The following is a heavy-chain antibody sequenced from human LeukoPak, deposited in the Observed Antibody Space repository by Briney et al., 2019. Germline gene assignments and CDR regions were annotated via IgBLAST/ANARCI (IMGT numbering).Heavy chain of an antibody. D-gene: IGHD3-22*01. J-gene: IGHJ4*02. Sequence: SVKVSCKASGGTFSSYAISWVRQAPGQGLEWMGGIIPIFGTANYAQKFQGRVTITADKSTSTAYMELSSLRSEDTAVYYCARVPYYYDSSGPRPNYFDYWGQGTLVTVSS. V-gene: IGHV1-69*06. CDR3: ARVPYYYDSSGPRPNYFDY. CDR2: IIPIFGTA. CDR1: GGTFSSYA.